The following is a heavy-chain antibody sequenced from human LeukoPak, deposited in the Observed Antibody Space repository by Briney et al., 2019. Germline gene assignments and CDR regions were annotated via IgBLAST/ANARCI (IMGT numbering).Heavy chain of an antibody. CDR1: GYTFTSYD. V-gene: IGHV1-2*02. CDR3: ARGGPAMEWLLGEAFDI. J-gene: IGHJ3*02. Sequence: ASVKVSCKASGYTFTSYDINWVRQATGQGLEWMGWINPNSGGTNYAQKFQGRVTMTRDTSISTAYMELSRLRSDDTAVYYCARGGPAMEWLLGEAFDIWGQGTMVTVSS. D-gene: IGHD3-3*01. CDR2: INPNSGGT.